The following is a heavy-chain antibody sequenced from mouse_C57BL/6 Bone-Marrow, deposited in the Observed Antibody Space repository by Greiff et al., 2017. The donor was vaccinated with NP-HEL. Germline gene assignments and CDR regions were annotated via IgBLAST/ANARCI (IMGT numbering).Heavy chain of an antibody. CDR3: ARGTTVVAGAMDY. Sequence: VQLQQPGAELVRPGSSVKLSCKASGYTFTSYWMDWVKQRPGQGLEWIGNIYPSDSETHYNQKFKDKATLTVDKSSSTAYMQLSSLTSEDSAVYYCARGTTVVAGAMDYWGQGTSVTVSS. D-gene: IGHD1-1*01. V-gene: IGHV1-61*01. CDR1: GYTFTSYW. CDR2: IYPSDSET. J-gene: IGHJ4*01.